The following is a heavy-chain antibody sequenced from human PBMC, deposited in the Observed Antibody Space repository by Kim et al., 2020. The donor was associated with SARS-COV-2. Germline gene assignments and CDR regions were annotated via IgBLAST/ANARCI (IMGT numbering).Heavy chain of an antibody. CDR3: ARDLLPWRFDP. Sequence: GGSLRLSCAASGFTFSSYSMNWVRQAPGKGLEWVSSISSSSSYIYYADSVKGRFTISRDNAKNSLYLQMNSLRAEDTAVYYCARDLLPWRFDPWGQGTLVTVSS. CDR2: ISSSSSYI. J-gene: IGHJ5*02. V-gene: IGHV3-21*01. CDR1: GFTFSSYS. D-gene: IGHD3-10*01.